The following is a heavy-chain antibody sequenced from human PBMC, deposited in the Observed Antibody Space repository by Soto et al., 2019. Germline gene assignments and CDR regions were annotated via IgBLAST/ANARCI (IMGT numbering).Heavy chain of an antibody. D-gene: IGHD2-15*01. V-gene: IGHV1-69*01. Sequence: QVQLVQSGAEVKKPGSSVKVSCKASGGTFSSYAISWVRQAPGPGLEWMGGIIPIFGTANYAQKFQGIVTITADESTSTAYMSLSRLRSEDTAVYYCARTPNVPRYFDCWCQGTLVIVSS. J-gene: IGHJ4*02. CDR3: ARTPNVPRYFDC. CDR1: GGTFSSYA. CDR2: IIPIFGTA.